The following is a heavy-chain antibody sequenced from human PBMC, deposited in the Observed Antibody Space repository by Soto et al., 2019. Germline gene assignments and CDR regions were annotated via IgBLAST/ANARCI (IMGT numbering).Heavy chain of an antibody. CDR2: INHSGST. CDR3: ARGMGYCSGGSCYSGWFDP. V-gene: IGHV4-34*01. CDR1: GGSFSGYY. D-gene: IGHD2-15*01. J-gene: IGHJ5*02. Sequence: QVQLQQWGAGLLKPSETLSLTCAVYGGSFSGYYWSWIRQPPGKGLEWIGEINHSGSTNYNPSLNSRVTISVDTSKNQFSLKLSSVTAADTAVYYCARGMGYCSGGSCYSGWFDPWGQGTLVTVSS.